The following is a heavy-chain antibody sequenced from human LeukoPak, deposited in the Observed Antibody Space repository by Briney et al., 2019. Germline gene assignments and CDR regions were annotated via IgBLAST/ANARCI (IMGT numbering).Heavy chain of an antibody. CDR2: ISSSGSTI. J-gene: IGHJ5*02. CDR1: GFTFSSYE. Sequence: GGSLRLSCAASGFTFSSYEVNWVRQAPGKGLEWVSYISSSGSTIYYADSVKGRFTISRDNAKNSLYLQMNSLRAGDTAVYYCARQKGYCSGGSCYGWFDPWGQGTLVTVSS. CDR3: ARQKGYCSGGSCYGWFDP. D-gene: IGHD2-15*01. V-gene: IGHV3-48*03.